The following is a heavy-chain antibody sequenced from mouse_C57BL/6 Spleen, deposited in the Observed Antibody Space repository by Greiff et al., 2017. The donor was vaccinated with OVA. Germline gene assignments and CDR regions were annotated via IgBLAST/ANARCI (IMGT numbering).Heavy chain of an antibody. Sequence: QVQLQQPGAELVKPGASVKLSCKASGYTFTSYWMQWVQQRPGQGLEWIGEIDPSDSYTNYNQKFKGKATMTVDTSSSTAYMQLSSLTSEDSAVYYCARPYYGRAAWYFDVWGTGTTVTVSS. J-gene: IGHJ1*03. D-gene: IGHD1-2*01. CDR3: ARPYYGRAAWYFDV. V-gene: IGHV1-50*01. CDR1: GYTFTSYW. CDR2: IDPSDSYT.